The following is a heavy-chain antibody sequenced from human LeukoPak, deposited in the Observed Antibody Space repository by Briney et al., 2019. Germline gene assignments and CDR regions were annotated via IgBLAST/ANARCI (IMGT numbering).Heavy chain of an antibody. CDR1: GSTLSDFW. J-gene: IGHJ5*02. Sequence: PGGSLRLSCAASGSTLSDFWMSWVRQAPGKGLEWVANIDQDGSDKNYVGSVKGRFTISRDDAKNSLFLQMNSLRAEDTAVYYCARESTEDRPGSWGQGTLVTVSS. D-gene: IGHD5/OR15-5a*01. V-gene: IGHV3-7*01. CDR2: IDQDGSDK. CDR3: ARESTEDRPGS.